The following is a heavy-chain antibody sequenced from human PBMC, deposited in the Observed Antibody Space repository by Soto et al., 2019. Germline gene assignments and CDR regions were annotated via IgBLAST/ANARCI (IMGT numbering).Heavy chain of an antibody. Sequence: QVHLMQSGAEVKSPGASVRVSCKASGYPFSSYGVSWVRQAPGQGLEFMGWISVYNGHTNYAQKFQGRVTMTTDTSTSTADMELRSLSSDDTAVYFGARCDFGDSVPPLGHWGQGNLVAVSA. D-gene: IGHD4-17*01. CDR3: ARCDFGDSVPPLGH. V-gene: IGHV1-18*01. CDR2: ISVYNGHT. J-gene: IGHJ4*02. CDR1: GYPFSSYG.